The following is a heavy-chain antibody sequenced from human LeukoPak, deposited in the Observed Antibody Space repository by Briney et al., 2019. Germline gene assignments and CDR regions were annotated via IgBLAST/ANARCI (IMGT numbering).Heavy chain of an antibody. CDR3: ASWYDYVWGSYRFNWFDP. CDR1: GFTFSSYS. V-gene: IGHV3-21*01. D-gene: IGHD3-16*02. CDR2: ISSSSSYI. J-gene: IGHJ5*02. Sequence: GGSLRLSCAASGFTFSSYSMSWVRQAPGKGLEWVSSISSSSSYIYYADSVKGRFTISRDNAKNSLYLQMNSLRAEDTAVYYCASWYDYVWGSYRFNWFDPWGQGTLVTVSS.